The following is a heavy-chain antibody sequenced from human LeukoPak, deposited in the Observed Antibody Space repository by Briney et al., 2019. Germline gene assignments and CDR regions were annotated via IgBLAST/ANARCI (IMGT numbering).Heavy chain of an antibody. CDR3: AKDRETGYRSSTSCYYYYYGMDV. CDR1: GFTFSSYA. CDR2: ISGSGGST. J-gene: IGHJ6*02. V-gene: IGHV3-23*01. Sequence: PGGSLRLSCAASGFTFSSYAMSWVRQAPGKGLEWVSAISGSGGSTYYADSVKGRFTISRDNSKNTLYLQMNSLRAEDTAVYYCAKDRETGYRSSTSCYYYYYGMDVWGQGTTVTVSS. D-gene: IGHD2-2*03.